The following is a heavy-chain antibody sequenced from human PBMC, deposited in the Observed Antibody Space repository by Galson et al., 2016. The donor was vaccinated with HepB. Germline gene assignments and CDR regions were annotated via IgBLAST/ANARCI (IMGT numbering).Heavy chain of an antibody. CDR2: ISSRGATAI. J-gene: IGHJ4*02. CDR1: GFTFSDYY. CDR3: AKEHYFGSGSYFDS. D-gene: IGHD3-10*01. Sequence: SLRLSCAASGFTFSDYYMTWIRQAPGKGLEWVSSISSRGATAINYPDSVKGRFTISRDNAKNSLFLQMNSLRAEVTAVYYCAKEHYFGSGSYFDSWVQGSLVTFSS. V-gene: IGHV3-11*01.